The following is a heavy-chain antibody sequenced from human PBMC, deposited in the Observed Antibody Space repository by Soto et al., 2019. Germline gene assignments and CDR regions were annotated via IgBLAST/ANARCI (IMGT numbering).Heavy chain of an antibody. D-gene: IGHD1-1*01. Sequence: PSETLSLTCAVYGGSFSGYYWSWIRQPPGKGLEWIGEINHSGSTNYNPSLKSRVTISVDTSKNQFSLKLSSVAAADTAVYYCARTGTQGGYWGQGTLVTVSS. CDR1: GGSFSGYY. V-gene: IGHV4-34*01. J-gene: IGHJ4*02. CDR3: ARTGTQGGY. CDR2: INHSGST.